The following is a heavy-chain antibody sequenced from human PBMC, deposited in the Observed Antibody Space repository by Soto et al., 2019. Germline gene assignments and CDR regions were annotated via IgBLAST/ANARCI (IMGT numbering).Heavy chain of an antibody. CDR3: ARGHYDFWSGYFATIDY. Sequence: ETLSLTCTVSGGSISNYYWSWIRQPPGKGLEWIGYIHYSGNTKYNPSLKRRVTISADTSKDQFSLKLTSVTAADTAVYYCARGHYDFWSGYFATIDYWGQGTLVTVSS. J-gene: IGHJ4*02. CDR2: IHYSGNT. V-gene: IGHV4-59*08. D-gene: IGHD3-3*01. CDR1: GGSISNYY.